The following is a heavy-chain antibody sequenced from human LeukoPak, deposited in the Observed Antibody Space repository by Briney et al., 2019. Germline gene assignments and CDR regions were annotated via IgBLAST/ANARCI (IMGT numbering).Heavy chain of an antibody. D-gene: IGHD5-24*01. CDR3: ASGGVEMATTIDY. V-gene: IGHV3-7*01. CDR2: IKQDGSEK. J-gene: IGHJ4*02. Sequence: GGSLRLSCAASGFTFSSYWMSWVRQAPGRGLEWVANIKQDGSEKYYVDSVKGRFTISRDNAKNSLHLQMNSLRAEDTAVYYCASGGVEMATTIDYWGQGTLVTVSS. CDR1: GFTFSSYW.